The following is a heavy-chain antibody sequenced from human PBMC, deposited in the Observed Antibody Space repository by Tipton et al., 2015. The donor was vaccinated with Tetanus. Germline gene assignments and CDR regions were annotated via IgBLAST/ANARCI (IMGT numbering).Heavy chain of an antibody. V-gene: IGHV4-34*01. D-gene: IGHD3-10*02. CDR3: ARALKQYVRIGDY. CDR1: GGSFSGYH. J-gene: IGHJ4*02. Sequence: TLSLTCGVSGGSFSGYHWTWIRQSPGKGLEWIGEINHNGYTSYNPSPKSRVTISVDTSKNHLSLNLTTVTAADTAVYYCARALKQYVRIGDYWGQGSQVTVSS. CDR2: INHNGYT.